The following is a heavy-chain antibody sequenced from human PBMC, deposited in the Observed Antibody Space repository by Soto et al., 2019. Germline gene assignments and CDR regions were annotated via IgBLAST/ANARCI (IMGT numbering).Heavy chain of an antibody. J-gene: IGHJ4*02. CDR2: ISYDGSNK. CDR3: ANHWGSDDYGDSYFDY. Sequence: QVQLVESGGGVVQPGRSLRLSCAASGFTFSSYGMHWVRQAPGKGLEWVAVISYDGSNKYYADSVKGRFTISRDNSKNTLYLQMNSLRAEDTAVYYCANHWGSDDYGDSYFDYWGQGTLVTVSS. CDR1: GFTFSSYG. V-gene: IGHV3-30*18. D-gene: IGHD4-17*01.